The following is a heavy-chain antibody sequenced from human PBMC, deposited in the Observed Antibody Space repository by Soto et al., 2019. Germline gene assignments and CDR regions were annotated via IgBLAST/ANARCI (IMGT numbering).Heavy chain of an antibody. J-gene: IGHJ3*01. Sequence: SETLSLTCAVSGSSISSVYYCGWIRQPPGKGLEWIGSIFHSVITKYNPSLKSRVTISADTSKNQFSLKLRSVTAADTAIYYCARDDYAQSLEGFDVWGQGKMVTVSS. V-gene: IGHV4-38-2*02. CDR2: IFHSVIT. CDR3: ARDDYAQSLEGFDV. D-gene: IGHD4-17*01. CDR1: GSSISSVYY.